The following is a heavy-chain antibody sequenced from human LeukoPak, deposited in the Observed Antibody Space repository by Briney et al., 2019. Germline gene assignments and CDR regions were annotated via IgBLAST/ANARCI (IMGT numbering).Heavy chain of an antibody. D-gene: IGHD6-19*01. J-gene: IGHJ3*02. CDR2: ISGSGIST. CDR3: TGGGWSTDAFDI. V-gene: IGHV3-23*01. Sequence: GGSLRLSCAVSGFTFSGYAMSWVRQAPGKGLEWVSVISGSGISTYNADSVKGRFTISRDNSKNTLYLQMNTLRAEDTAVYYCTGGGWSTDAFDIWGQGTMVTVSS. CDR1: GFTFSGYA.